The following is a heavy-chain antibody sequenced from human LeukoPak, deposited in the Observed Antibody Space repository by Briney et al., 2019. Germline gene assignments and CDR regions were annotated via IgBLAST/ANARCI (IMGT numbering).Heavy chain of an antibody. D-gene: IGHD6-19*01. CDR3: ARATSTSGPTFDY. J-gene: IGHJ4*02. Sequence: GSLRLSCAASGFTFSTYRMNWVRQAPGKGLEWLSYINTDSSTIYYTDSLKGRFTISRDNAKNPLYLQMNSLRDEDTAVYYCARATSTSGPTFDYWGQGTLVTVSS. CDR2: INTDSSTI. V-gene: IGHV3-48*02. CDR1: GFTFSTYR.